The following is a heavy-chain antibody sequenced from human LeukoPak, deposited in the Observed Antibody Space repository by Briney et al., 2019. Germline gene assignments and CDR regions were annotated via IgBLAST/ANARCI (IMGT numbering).Heavy chain of an antibody. CDR1: GDSITGYY. CDR2: IYYTGNT. J-gene: IGHJ3*01. D-gene: IGHD3-10*01. V-gene: IGHV4-39*07. CDR3: TKSVGYVLIRM. Sequence: PSETLSLTCSVSGDSITGYYWGWIRQPPGKGLEWIGNIYYTGNTYYNSSLKSRVTISLDTSKNQFSLKVISMTAADTAAYYCTKSVGYVLIRMWGRGKMVTVFS.